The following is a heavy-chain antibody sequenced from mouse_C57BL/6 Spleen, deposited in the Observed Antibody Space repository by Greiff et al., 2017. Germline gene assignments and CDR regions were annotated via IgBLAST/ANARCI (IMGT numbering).Heavy chain of an antibody. D-gene: IGHD2-4*01. CDR3: ARSGYDYDWFAY. CDR2: INPSNGGT. V-gene: IGHV1-53*01. J-gene: IGHJ3*01. CDR1: GYTFTSYW. Sequence: QVHVKQSGTELVKPGASVKLSCKASGYTFTSYWMHWVKQRPGQGLEWIGNINPSNGGTNYNEKFKSKATLTVDKSSSTAYMQLSSLTSEDSAVYYCARSGYDYDWFAYWGQGTLVTVSA.